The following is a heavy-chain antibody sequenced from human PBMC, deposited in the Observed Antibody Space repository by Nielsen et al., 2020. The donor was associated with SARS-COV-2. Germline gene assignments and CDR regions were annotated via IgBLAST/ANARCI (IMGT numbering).Heavy chain of an antibody. V-gene: IGHV4-4*07. CDR3: ARGDILTGYYNSYGMDV. CDR1: GDSISSYY. Sequence: SETLSLTCTVSGDSISSYYWSWIRQPAGKGLEWIGRIYTSGSTNYNPSLKSRVTMSVDTSKNQFSLKLSSVTAADTAVYYCARGDILTGYYNSYGMDVWGQGTTVTVSS. J-gene: IGHJ6*02. CDR2: IYTSGST. D-gene: IGHD3-9*01.